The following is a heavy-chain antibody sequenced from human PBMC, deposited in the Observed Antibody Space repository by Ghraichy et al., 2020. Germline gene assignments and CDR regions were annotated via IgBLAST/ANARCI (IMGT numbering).Heavy chain of an antibody. J-gene: IGHJ5*02. CDR3: AVRYYYDSSGYQRRGGPGFDP. V-gene: IGHV4-34*01. CDR2: INHSGST. D-gene: IGHD3-22*01. Sequence: SETLSLTCAVYGGSFSGYYWSWIRQPPGKGLEWIGEINHSGSTNYNPSLKSRVTISVDTSKNQFSLKLSSVTAADTAVYYCAVRYYYDSSGYQRRGGPGFDPWGQGTLVTVSS. CDR1: GGSFSGYY.